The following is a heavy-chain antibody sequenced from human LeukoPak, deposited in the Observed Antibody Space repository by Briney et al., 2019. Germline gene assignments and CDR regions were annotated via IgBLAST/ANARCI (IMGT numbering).Heavy chain of an antibody. CDR2: ISSSSSYI. J-gene: IGHJ6*02. CDR1: GFTFSSYS. D-gene: IGHD5-24*01. Sequence: GGSLRLSCAASGFTFSSYSMNWVRQAPGKGLEWVSSISSSSSYIYYADSVKGRFAISRDNAKNSLYLQMNSLRAEDTAVYYCARRKRWGKSGYGMDVWGQGTTVTVSS. CDR3: ARRKRWGKSGYGMDV. V-gene: IGHV3-21*01.